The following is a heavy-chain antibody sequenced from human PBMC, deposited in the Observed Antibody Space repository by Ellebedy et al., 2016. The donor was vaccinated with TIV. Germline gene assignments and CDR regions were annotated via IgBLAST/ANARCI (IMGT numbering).Heavy chain of an antibody. D-gene: IGHD3-10*01. Sequence: GESLKISCAASGFTFSDYYMNWIRQAPGKGLEWVSYIGSVSSHTNYADSVKGRFTVSRDNAKNSLYLQVDSLRDEDTAVYYCARGGGSGTYYSFDYWGRGTLVTVSS. CDR3: ARGGGSGTYYSFDY. CDR2: IGSVSSHT. J-gene: IGHJ4*02. V-gene: IGHV3-11*06. CDR1: GFTFSDYY.